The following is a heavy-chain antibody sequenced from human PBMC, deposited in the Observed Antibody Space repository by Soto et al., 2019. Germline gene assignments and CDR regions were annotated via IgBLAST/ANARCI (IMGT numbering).Heavy chain of an antibody. V-gene: IGHV1-69*02. Sequence: SVKVSCKASGGTFSSYTISWVRQAPGQGPEWMGRIIPILGIANYAQKFQGRVTITADKSTSTAYMELSSLRSEDTAVYYSARDTMVRGVIFDYWGQGTLVTVSS. CDR1: GGTFSSYT. J-gene: IGHJ4*02. CDR2: IIPILGIA. D-gene: IGHD3-10*01. CDR3: ARDTMVRGVIFDY.